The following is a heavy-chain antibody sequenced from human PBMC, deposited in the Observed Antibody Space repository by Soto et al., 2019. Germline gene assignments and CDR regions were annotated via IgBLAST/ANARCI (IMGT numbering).Heavy chain of an antibody. J-gene: IGHJ5*02. Sequence: ASVKVSCKASGYTFTSYGMRWVRQAPGQGLEWMGWISAYNGNTNYAQKLQGRVTMTTDTSTSTAYMELRSLRSDDTAVYYCARVGGYSGYDPGDPWGQGTLVTVSS. CDR2: ISAYNGNT. V-gene: IGHV1-18*01. CDR1: GYTFTSYG. CDR3: ARVGGYSGYDPGDP. D-gene: IGHD5-12*01.